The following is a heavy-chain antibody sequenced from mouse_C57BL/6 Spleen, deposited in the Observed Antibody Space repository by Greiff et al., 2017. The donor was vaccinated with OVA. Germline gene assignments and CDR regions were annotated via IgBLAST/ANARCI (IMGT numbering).Heavy chain of an antibody. CDR1: GFSLSTFGMG. V-gene: IGHV8-8*01. CDR3: ARTYYYGSSYGYWYFDV. CDR2: IWWDDAK. D-gene: IGHD1-1*01. Sequence: QVTLKVSGPGILQPSQTLSLTCSFSGFSLSTFGMGVGWIRQPSGKGLEWLAHIWWDDAKYYNPALKSRLTISKDTSKNQVFLKIANVDTADTATYYCARTYYYGSSYGYWYFDVWGTGTTVTVSS. J-gene: IGHJ1*03.